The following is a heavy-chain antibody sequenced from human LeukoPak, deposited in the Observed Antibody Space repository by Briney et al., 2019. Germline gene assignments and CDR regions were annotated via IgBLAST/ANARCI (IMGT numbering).Heavy chain of an antibody. CDR1: GGTFSSYA. V-gene: IGHV1-69*01. CDR2: IIPLFGTT. Sequence: ASVKVSCKASGGTFSSYAISWVRQAPGQGLEWMGAIIPLFGTTKYAQRLQGRVTITDESTSTAYLELSGLRSEDTAIYYCARGNWGGYLDVWGKGTTVTVSS. J-gene: IGHJ6*03. D-gene: IGHD7-27*01. CDR3: ARGNWGGYLDV.